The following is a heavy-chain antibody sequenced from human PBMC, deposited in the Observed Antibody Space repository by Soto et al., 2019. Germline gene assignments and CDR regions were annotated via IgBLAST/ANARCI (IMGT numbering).Heavy chain of an antibody. J-gene: IGHJ4*02. Sequence: GGSLRLSCEASGFVFKDSSIHWVRQASGKGLEWVGRIRDRAYNYATAYAASVKGRFTISRDDSDNKAYLQMDSLKTEDTAIYYCTRLISAAQDYWGQGTLVTVSS. CDR2: IRDRAYNYAT. CDR1: GFVFKDSS. V-gene: IGHV3-73*01. D-gene: IGHD3-10*01. CDR3: TRLISAAQDY.